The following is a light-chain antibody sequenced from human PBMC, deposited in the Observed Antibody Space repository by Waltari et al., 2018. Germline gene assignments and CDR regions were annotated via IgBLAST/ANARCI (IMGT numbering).Light chain of an antibody. CDR2: AAS. V-gene: IGKV1-9*01. CDR3: QLLNSYQWT. Sequence: IRLTQSQSSLSAAVGDRVSITCRAIQGINNYLAWYQQKPGKAPKLLIYAASTLQSGVPSRFSGSWSRTDFTLTISRLQPEEFSTYYCQLLNSYQWTFGQGTKVEIK. CDR1: QGINNY. J-gene: IGKJ1*01.